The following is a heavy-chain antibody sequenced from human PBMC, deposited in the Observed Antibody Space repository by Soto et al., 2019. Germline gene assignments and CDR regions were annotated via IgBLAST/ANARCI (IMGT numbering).Heavy chain of an antibody. J-gene: IGHJ4*02. V-gene: IGHV1-69*02. Sequence: QVQLVQSGAEVKKPGSSVKVSCKASGGTFSSYTISWVRQAPGQGLEWMGRIIPILNMANYAQKFQGRVTITADKSTSTAYMELSSLRSEDTAVYYCARGYCSGGSCFYPFDYWGQGTLVTVSS. CDR1: GGTFSSYT. D-gene: IGHD2-15*01. CDR3: ARGYCSGGSCFYPFDY. CDR2: IIPILNMA.